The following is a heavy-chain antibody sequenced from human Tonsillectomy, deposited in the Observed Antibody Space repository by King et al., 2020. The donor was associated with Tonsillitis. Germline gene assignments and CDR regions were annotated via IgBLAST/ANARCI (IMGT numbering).Heavy chain of an antibody. CDR1: GFTFSSYA. CDR3: AKDGFGVGTTGAY. D-gene: IGHD2-21*02. Sequence: VQLVESGGGLVQPGGSLRLSCAASGFTFSSYAMSWVRQAPGKGLEWVSAISGSGDSTYYADTVKGRFTISRDNSKNTLYLQMNSLRDEDTAVFYCAKDGFGVGTTGAYWGQGSLVTVSS. J-gene: IGHJ4*02. V-gene: IGHV3-23*04. CDR2: ISGSGDST.